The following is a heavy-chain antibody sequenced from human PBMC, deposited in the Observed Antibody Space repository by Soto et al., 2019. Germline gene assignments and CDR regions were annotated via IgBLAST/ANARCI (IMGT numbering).Heavy chain of an antibody. CDR1: GYTFSTYG. D-gene: IGHD1-20*01. J-gene: IGHJ4*02. CDR2: INPYNANT. V-gene: IGHV1-18*04. CDR3: ARAEKWVTGNMGGY. Sequence: QVQLVQSGAEVKKPGASVKVSCKTSGYTFSTYGVSWVRQAPGQGLEWMGWINPYNANTNYAQNLQGRVTMTTDTSTSTAYMELRSLRSDHTAVYYCARAEKWVTGNMGGYWGQGTLVTVYS.